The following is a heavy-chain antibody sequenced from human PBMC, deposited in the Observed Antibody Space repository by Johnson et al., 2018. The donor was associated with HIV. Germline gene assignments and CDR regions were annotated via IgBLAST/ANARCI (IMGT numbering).Heavy chain of an antibody. D-gene: IGHD1-26*01. J-gene: IGHJ3*02. CDR1: GFTVSSNY. CDR3: TTDWELPPKSPRAFDI. V-gene: IGHV3-66*01. CDR2: IYSGGST. Sequence: EVQLVESGGGLVQPGGSLRLSCAASGFTVSSNYMSWVRQAPGKGLEWVSVIYSGGSTYYADSVKGRFTISRDNSKNTLYLQMNSLKTEDTAVYYCTTDWELPPKSPRAFDIWGQGTMVTVSS.